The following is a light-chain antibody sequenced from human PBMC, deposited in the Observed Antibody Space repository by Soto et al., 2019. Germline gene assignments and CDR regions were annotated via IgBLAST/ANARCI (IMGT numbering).Light chain of an antibody. J-gene: IGLJ2*01. V-gene: IGLV1-40*01. CDR1: SSNIGAGYD. CDR2: GNS. Sequence: QSVLTQPPSVSGAPGQRVTISCTGSSSNIGAGYDVHWYQQLPGTAPKLLMYGNSNRPSGVPDRFSGSKSVTSASLAITKLQAEDEADYYCQSYDSSLSVVFGGGTKLTVL. CDR3: QSYDSSLSVV.